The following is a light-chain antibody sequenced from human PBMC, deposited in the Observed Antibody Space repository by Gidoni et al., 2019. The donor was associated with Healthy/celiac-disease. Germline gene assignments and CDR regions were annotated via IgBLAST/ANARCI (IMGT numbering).Light chain of an antibody. CDR2: DVS. CDR1: SSDVGGYNY. Sequence: VTISCTGTSSDVGGYNYVSWYQQHPGKAPKLMIYDVSKRPSGVPDRFSGSKSGNTASLTISGLQAEDEADYYCCAYAGSYTLVFGGGTKLTVL. V-gene: IGLV2-11*01. J-gene: IGLJ2*01. CDR3: CAYAGSYTLV.